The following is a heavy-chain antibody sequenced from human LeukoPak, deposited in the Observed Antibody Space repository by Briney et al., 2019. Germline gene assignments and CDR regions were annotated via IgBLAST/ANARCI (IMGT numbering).Heavy chain of an antibody. J-gene: IGHJ6*03. D-gene: IGHD3-10*01. CDR1: GGSISTYY. V-gene: IGHV4-59*01. Sequence: SETLSLTCTVSGGSISTYYWSWIRQPPGKGLEGIGYIYYSGNTNYNPSLKSRVTISVNTCKNQFSLKLSSVTAADTAVYYCARVEEGYGSGRRENYYYYYMDVWGKGTTVTISS. CDR3: ARVEEGYGSGRRENYYYYYMDV. CDR2: IYYSGNT.